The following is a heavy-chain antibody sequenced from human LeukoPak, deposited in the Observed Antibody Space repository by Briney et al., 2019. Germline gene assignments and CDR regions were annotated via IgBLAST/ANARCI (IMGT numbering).Heavy chain of an antibody. CDR2: INPNSGGT. Sequence: GASVKVSCKASGYTFTGYYMHWVRQAPGQGLEWMGWINPNSGGTNYAQKFQGWVTMTRDTSISTAYMELSRLRSDGTAVYYCARVLRYFDWPDYWGQGTLVTVSS. J-gene: IGHJ4*02. D-gene: IGHD3-9*01. CDR3: ARVLRYFDWPDY. CDR1: GYTFTGYY. V-gene: IGHV1-2*04.